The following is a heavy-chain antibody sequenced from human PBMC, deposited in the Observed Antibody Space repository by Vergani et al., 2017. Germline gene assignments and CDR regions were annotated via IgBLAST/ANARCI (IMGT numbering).Heavy chain of an antibody. CDR2: IYTSGST. J-gene: IGHJ3*02. Sequence: QVQLQESGPGLVKPSQTLSLTCTVSGGSISSGSYYWSWIRQPAGKGLEWIGRIYTSGSTNYNPSRKSRVTISGDTSKNQFSLKLSSVTAADTAVYYCARERNDGAYCGGDCYFDAFDIWGQGTMVTVSS. D-gene: IGHD2-21*01. V-gene: IGHV4-61*02. CDR3: ARERNDGAYCGGDCYFDAFDI. CDR1: GGSISSGSYY.